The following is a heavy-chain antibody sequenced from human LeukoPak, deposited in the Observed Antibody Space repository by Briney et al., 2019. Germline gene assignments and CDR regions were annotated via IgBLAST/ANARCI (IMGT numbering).Heavy chain of an antibody. CDR3: ARSAYYDFWSGYYQH. D-gene: IGHD3-3*01. Sequence: GGSLRLSCAASGFTFDDYAMHWVRHAPGKGLEWVSGISWNSGSIGYADSVKGRFTISRDNAKNSLYLQMNSLRAEDTALYYCARSAYYDFWSGYYQHWGQGTLVTVSS. J-gene: IGHJ1*01. CDR2: ISWNSGSI. V-gene: IGHV3-9*01. CDR1: GFTFDDYA.